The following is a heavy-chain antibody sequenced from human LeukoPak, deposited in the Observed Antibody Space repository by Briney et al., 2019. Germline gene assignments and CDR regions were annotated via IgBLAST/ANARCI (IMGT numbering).Heavy chain of an antibody. CDR3: ARELVRGVTPYYFDY. CDR1: GGSISSYY. CDR2: IYYSGST. D-gene: IGHD3-10*01. J-gene: IGHJ4*02. Sequence: SETLSLTCAVPGGSISSYYWSWIRQPPGKGLEWIGYIYYSGSTNFSPSLKSRVTISVDTSKNQFSLKLSSVTAADTAVYYCARELVRGVTPYYFDYWGQGALVTVSS. V-gene: IGHV4-59*01.